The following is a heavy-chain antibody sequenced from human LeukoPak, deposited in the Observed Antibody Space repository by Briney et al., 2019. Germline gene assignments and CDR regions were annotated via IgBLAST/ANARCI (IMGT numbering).Heavy chain of an antibody. CDR2: IDGDGANT. Sequence: PGGSLRLSCAASGFTFSLYAMTWVRQTPEKGLEWVSTIDGDGANTYYADSVRGRLSISRDNSKNTLYLQVNSLRAEDTAVYYCAKGRTEGGTLALDYWGQGTLVTVSS. V-gene: IGHV3-23*01. J-gene: IGHJ4*02. CDR1: GFTFSLYA. CDR3: AKGRTEGGTLALDY. D-gene: IGHD6-19*01.